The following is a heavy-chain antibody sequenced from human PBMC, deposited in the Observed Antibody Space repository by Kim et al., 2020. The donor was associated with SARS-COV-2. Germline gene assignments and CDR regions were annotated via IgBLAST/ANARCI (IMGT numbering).Heavy chain of an antibody. J-gene: IGHJ4*02. Sequence: KGRFTVSRDNAKNTVYLQRNSLRVEDTAVYYCVREISGEYGDYGKGPFDYWGQGTPVTVSS. D-gene: IGHD4-17*01. CDR3: VREISGEYGDYGKGPFDY. V-gene: IGHV3-74*01.